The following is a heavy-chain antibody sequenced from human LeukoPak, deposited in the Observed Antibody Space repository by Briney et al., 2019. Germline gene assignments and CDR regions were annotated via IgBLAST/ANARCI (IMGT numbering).Heavy chain of an antibody. CDR1: GFTFSSYA. D-gene: IGHD2-2*01. V-gene: IGHV3-23*01. Sequence: GRSLRPSCAPSGFTFSSYAMSWVRQAPGKGLEWVSAISGSGGSTYYADSVKGRFTISRHNSKNTLYLQMNSLRAEDTAVYYCAKDRDIVVVPAAPHYWGQGTLVTVST. CDR3: AKDRDIVVVPAAPHY. J-gene: IGHJ4*02. CDR2: ISGSGGST.